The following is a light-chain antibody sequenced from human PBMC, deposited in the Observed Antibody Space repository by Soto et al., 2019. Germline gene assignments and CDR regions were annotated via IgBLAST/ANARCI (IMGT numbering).Light chain of an antibody. Sequence: QSVLTQAPSVSGAPGQRVTISCTGSSSNIGAGYDVHWYQQLPGTAPKLLIFGSTNRPSGVPDRFSGSKSGTSASLAITGLQAEDEADYYCQSYDSSLNNYVFGTGTK. CDR1: SSNIGAGYD. CDR2: GST. CDR3: QSYDSSLNNYV. V-gene: IGLV1-40*01. J-gene: IGLJ1*01.